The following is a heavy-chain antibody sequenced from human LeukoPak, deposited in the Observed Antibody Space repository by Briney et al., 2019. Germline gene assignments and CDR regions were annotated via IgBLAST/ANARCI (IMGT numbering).Heavy chain of an antibody. J-gene: IGHJ6*03. V-gene: IGHV3-23*01. D-gene: IGHD6-6*01. CDR2: ISGGRHNT. Sequence: GGSLRLSCAASGFTFSNYAMSWVRQAPGKGLEWVSGISGGRHNTYYGDSVKGRFTISRDNSKNTLYLQMNRLRAEDTAVYYCAKVVGWAAPQFMDMDVWGKGTTVIVSS. CDR1: GFTFSNYA. CDR3: AKVVGWAAPQFMDMDV.